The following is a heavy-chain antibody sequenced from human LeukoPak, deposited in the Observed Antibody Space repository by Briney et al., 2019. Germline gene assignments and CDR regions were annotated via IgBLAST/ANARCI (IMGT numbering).Heavy chain of an antibody. D-gene: IGHD2-21*02. Sequence: GRSLRLSCAASGFTFDDYAMHWVRQAPGKGLEWVSGISWNSGSIGYADSVKGRFTISRDNAKNSLYLQMNSLRAEDTAVYYCARDATAHYYYGMDVWGQGTTVTVSS. CDR2: ISWNSGSI. V-gene: IGHV3-9*01. CDR3: ARDATAHYYYGMDV. CDR1: GFTFDDYA. J-gene: IGHJ6*02.